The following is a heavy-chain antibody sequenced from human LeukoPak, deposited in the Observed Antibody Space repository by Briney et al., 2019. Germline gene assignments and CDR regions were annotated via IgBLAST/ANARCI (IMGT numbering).Heavy chain of an antibody. CDR2: IYYSGST. V-gene: IGHV4-59*01. J-gene: IGHJ3*02. Sequence: SETLSLTCTVSGGSISSYYWSWIRQPPGKGLEWIGYIYYSGSTNYNPSLKSRVTISVDTSKNQFSLKLSSVTAANTAVYYCARDRSGSYYLDAFDIWGQGTMVTVSS. CDR1: GGSISSYY. CDR3: ARDRSGSYYLDAFDI. D-gene: IGHD1-26*01.